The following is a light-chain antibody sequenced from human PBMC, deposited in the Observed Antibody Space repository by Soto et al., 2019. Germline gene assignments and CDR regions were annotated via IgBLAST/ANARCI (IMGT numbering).Light chain of an antibody. Sequence: QLVLTQSSSASASLGTSVKLTCTLSSGHSSYIIAWHQQQAGKAPRYLMKLEGNGNYNKGSGVPDRFSGSSSGADRYLTISNLQSEDEADYYCETWDSNTHWVFGGGTKLTVL. CDR1: SGHSSYI. V-gene: IGLV4-60*03. CDR3: ETWDSNTHWV. CDR2: LEGNGNY. J-gene: IGLJ3*02.